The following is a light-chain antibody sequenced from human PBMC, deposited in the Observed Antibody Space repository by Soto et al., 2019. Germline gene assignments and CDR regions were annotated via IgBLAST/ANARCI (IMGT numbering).Light chain of an antibody. J-gene: IGKJ1*01. V-gene: IGKV3-20*01. Sequence: EIVMTQSPGTLSLSPGEVATLSCRASQSVSGSYLAWYQQKPGQAPRLLIYDASSRAIGIPDRFSGSGSGTDFTLTISRLEPEDFAVYYCQQYGSSPRTFGQGTKVDIK. CDR3: QQYGSSPRT. CDR1: QSVSGSY. CDR2: DAS.